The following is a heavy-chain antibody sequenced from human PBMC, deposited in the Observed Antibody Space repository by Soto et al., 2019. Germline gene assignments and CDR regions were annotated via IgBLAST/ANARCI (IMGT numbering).Heavy chain of an antibody. Sequence: SETLSLTCAVYGGSFSGYYWSWIRQPPGKGLEWIGEINHSGSTNYNPSLKSRVTISVDTSKNQFSLKLSSVTAADTAVYYCARGSWNWNLRYFDYWGQGXLVTVYS. D-gene: IGHD1-7*01. CDR3: ARGSWNWNLRYFDY. J-gene: IGHJ4*02. CDR2: INHSGST. CDR1: GGSFSGYY. V-gene: IGHV4-34*01.